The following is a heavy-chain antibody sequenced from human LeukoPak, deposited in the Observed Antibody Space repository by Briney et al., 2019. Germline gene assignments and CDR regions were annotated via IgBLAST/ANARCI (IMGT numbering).Heavy chain of an antibody. CDR3: ARSGYCSGGSCYPEDYFDY. CDR1: GYSISSGYY. Sequence: NASETLSLTCAVSGYSISSGYYWGWIRQPPRKGLEWIGSIYHSGSTYYNPSLKSRVTISVDTSKNQFSLKLSSVTAADTAVYYCARSGYCSGGSCYPEDYFDYWGQGTLVTVSS. CDR2: IYHSGST. J-gene: IGHJ4*02. V-gene: IGHV4-38-2*01. D-gene: IGHD2-15*01.